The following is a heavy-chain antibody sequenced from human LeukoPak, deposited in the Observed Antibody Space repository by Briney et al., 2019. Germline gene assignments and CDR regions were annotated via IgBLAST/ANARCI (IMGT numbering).Heavy chain of an antibody. CDR2: IYHSGST. Sequence: NPSQTLSLTCTVSGGSISSGGYYRSWIRQPPGKGLEWIGYIYHSGSTYYNPSLKSRVTISVDRSKNQFSLKLSSVTAADTAVYYCARVWLYMGAYWYFDLWGRGTLVTVSS. J-gene: IGHJ2*01. CDR1: GGSISSGGYY. D-gene: IGHD2-2*02. V-gene: IGHV4-30-2*01. CDR3: ARVWLYMGAYWYFDL.